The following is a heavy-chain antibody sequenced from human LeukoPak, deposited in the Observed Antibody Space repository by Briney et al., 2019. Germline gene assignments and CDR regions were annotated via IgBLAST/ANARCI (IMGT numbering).Heavy chain of an antibody. Sequence: KPSQTLSLTCALSGDSVFGNRAAWNWLRQSPSRGLEWLVRTYYRSKWYRDYGVPVKSRIIIDPDTSKNQFSLQLNSVTPEDTAIYYCARGFNEATPGAFDIWAQGTMVTVSS. V-gene: IGHV6-1*01. J-gene: IGHJ3*02. CDR3: ARGFNEATPGAFDI. CDR1: GDSVFGNRAA. CDR2: TYYRSKWYR. D-gene: IGHD5-12*01.